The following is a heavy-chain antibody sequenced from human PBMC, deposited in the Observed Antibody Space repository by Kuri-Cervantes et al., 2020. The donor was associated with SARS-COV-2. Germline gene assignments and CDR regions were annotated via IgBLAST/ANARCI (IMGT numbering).Heavy chain of an antibody. J-gene: IGHJ6*02. CDR2: IWYDGSNK. V-gene: IGHV3-33*01. Sequence: GESLKISCAASGFTFSSYGMHWVRQAPGKGLEWVAVIWYDGSNKYYADSVKGRFTISRDNSKNTLYLQMNSLRAEDTAVYYCAREGGDYGDYYYYGMDVWGQGTTVTVSS. CDR3: AREGGDYGDYYYYGMDV. CDR1: GFTFSSYG. D-gene: IGHD4-17*01.